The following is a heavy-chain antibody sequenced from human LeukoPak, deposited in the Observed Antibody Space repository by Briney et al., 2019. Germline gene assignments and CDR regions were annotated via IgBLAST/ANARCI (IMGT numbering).Heavy chain of an antibody. D-gene: IGHD1-26*01. J-gene: IGHJ6*03. CDR2: INPNSGGT. Sequence: ASVKVSCKTSGFTFTGYYIHWVRQAPGQGLEWMGWINPNSGGTNYAQKFQGRVTMTRDTSISTAYMELSRLRSDDTAVYYCARWELTNYYYYMDVWGKGTTVTVSS. CDR3: ARWELTNYYYYMDV. V-gene: IGHV1-2*02. CDR1: GFTFTGYY.